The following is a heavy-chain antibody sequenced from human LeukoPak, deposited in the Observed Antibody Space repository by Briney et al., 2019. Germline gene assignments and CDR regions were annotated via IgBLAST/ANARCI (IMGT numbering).Heavy chain of an antibody. V-gene: IGHV3-48*03. CDR3: ARPTAVGAAPRAFDI. D-gene: IGHD2-15*01. Sequence: PGGSLRLSCAASGFTFSSYEMNWVRQAPGKGLEWVSYISSSGATIYYADSVKGRFTISRDNAKSSLYLQMNSLRAEDTAVYYCARPTAVGAAPRAFDIWGQGTMVTAPS. CDR1: GFTFSSYE. CDR2: ISSSGATI. J-gene: IGHJ3*02.